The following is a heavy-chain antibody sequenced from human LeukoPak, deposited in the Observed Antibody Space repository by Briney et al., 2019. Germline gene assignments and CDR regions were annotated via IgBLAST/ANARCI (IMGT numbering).Heavy chain of an antibody. CDR1: GFTFSSYA. CDR2: IHYSPGYK. V-gene: IGHV3-23*01. Sequence: GGSLRLSCAASGFTFSSYALSWVRQPPGKGLEWVSHIHYSPGYKYYADSVKGRFTISRDNSKNTLYLQMNSLRAEDTAVYYCAKGYSGAWYDFDSWGQGTLVTVSS. CDR3: AKGYSGAWYDFDS. J-gene: IGHJ4*02. D-gene: IGHD6-19*01.